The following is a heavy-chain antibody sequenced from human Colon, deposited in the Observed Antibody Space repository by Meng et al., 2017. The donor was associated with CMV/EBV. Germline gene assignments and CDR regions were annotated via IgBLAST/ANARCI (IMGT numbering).Heavy chain of an antibody. J-gene: IGHJ4*02. D-gene: IGHD3-10*01. CDR2: IKYDGSEK. V-gene: IGHV3-7*01. CDR3: AREDYHFGSGSLFDY. CDR1: GFTFSDYW. Sequence: GESLKISCASSGFTFSDYWMNWVRQAPGKGLEWVANIKYDGSEKYYGDSVRGRFTISRDNAKNSLFLQIDSLRAEDTAVYFYAREDYHFGSGSLFDYWGQGALVTVSS.